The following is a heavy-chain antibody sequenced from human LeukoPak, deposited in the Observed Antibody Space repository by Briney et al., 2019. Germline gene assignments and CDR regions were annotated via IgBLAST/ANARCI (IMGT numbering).Heavy chain of an antibody. CDR2: VHSGGTT. Sequence: SETLSLTCTVSGGSIINNYWAWIRQPAGNGLEWIGRVHSGGTTNYNPSFRSRVTMSVNTSKNQVSLILSSVTAADTAVYYCVVAVAGFRNEFDYWGQGTLVTVSS. CDR1: GGSIINNY. CDR3: VVAVAGFRNEFDY. J-gene: IGHJ4*02. D-gene: IGHD6-19*01. V-gene: IGHV4-4*07.